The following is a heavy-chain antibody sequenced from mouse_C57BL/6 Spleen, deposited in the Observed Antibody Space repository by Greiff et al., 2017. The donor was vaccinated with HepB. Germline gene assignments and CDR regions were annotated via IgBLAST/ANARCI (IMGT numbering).Heavy chain of an antibody. Sequence: EVKLVESGGGLVKPGGSLKLSCAASGFTFSDYGMHWVRQAPEKGLEWVAYISSGSSTIYYADTVKGRFTISRDNAKNTLFLQMTSLRSDDTAMYYCVRRGTVVSYSMDYWGQGTSVTVSS. CDR1: GFTFSDYG. D-gene: IGHD1-1*01. J-gene: IGHJ4*01. CDR3: VRRGTVVSYSMDY. CDR2: ISSGSSTI. V-gene: IGHV5-17*01.